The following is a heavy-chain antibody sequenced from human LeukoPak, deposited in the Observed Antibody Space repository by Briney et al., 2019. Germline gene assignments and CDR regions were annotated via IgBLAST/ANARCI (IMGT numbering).Heavy chain of an antibody. CDR3: ARHGLNYYYYYYMDV. CDR2: IYYSGST. Sequence: SETLSLTCTVSGGSISSYYWSWIRQPPGKGLEWIGYIYYSGSTYYNPSLKSRVTISVDTSKNQFSLKLSSVTAADTAVYYCARHGLNYYYYYYMDVWGKGTTVTISS. D-gene: IGHD3-22*01. CDR1: GGSISSYY. V-gene: IGHV4-59*04. J-gene: IGHJ6*03.